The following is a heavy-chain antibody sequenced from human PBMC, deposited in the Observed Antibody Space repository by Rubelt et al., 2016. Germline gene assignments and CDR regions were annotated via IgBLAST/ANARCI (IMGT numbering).Heavy chain of an antibody. CDR3: ARGPHYYDSSGYTTYFDL. CDR1: GGSISSDDK. Sequence: QVQLQESGPGLVKPSGTLSLTCAVSGGSISSDDKWTWVRQPPGKELEWIGEIDRSRNTNSNTSLKRRVTTSVDKSKNQFSLKLIYVTAADSAVYYCARGPHYYDSSGYTTYFDLWGQGTLVTVSS. CDR2: IDRSRNT. D-gene: IGHD3-22*01. V-gene: IGHV4-4*02. J-gene: IGHJ4*02.